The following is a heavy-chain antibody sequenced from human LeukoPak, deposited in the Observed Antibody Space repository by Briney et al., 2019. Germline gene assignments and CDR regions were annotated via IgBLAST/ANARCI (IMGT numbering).Heavy chain of an antibody. CDR3: AREVYGMDV. Sequence: GGSLRLSCAASGFSFSTYPMHWVRRAPGEGLEFVSSINSNGGNTYYANSVKGRFTISRDNSKNTLYLQMGSLRAEDMAIYYCAREVYGMDVWGRGTTVTVSS. CDR2: INSNGGNT. CDR1: GFSFSTYP. J-gene: IGHJ6*02. V-gene: IGHV3-64*01.